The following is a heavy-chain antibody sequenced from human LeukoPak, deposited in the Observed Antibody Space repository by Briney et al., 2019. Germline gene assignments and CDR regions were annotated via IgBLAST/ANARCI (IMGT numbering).Heavy chain of an antibody. CDR2: ISGDGSTI. CDR1: GFTFSSFE. D-gene: IGHD5-18*01. J-gene: IGHJ4*02. Sequence: GGSLRLSCAASGFTFSSFEMNWVRRAPGKGLEWLSYISGDGSTIYCADSVKGRFTISRDNAKNSLYLQMSSLRAEDTAVYYCTRAKGRGYNYGSDYWGQGTQVTVSS. CDR3: TRAKGRGYNYGSDY. V-gene: IGHV3-48*03.